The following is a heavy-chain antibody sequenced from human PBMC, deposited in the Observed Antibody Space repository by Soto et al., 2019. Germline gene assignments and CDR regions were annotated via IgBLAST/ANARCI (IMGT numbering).Heavy chain of an antibody. CDR2: IKQDGSEK. V-gene: IGHV3-7*03. J-gene: IGHJ6*02. D-gene: IGHD6-19*01. CDR1: GFTFSSYW. Sequence: PGGSLRLSCAASGFTFSSYWMSWVRQAPGKXLEWVANIKQDGSEKYDVDSVKGRFTISRDNAKNSLYLQMNSLRAEDTAVYYCARSGQGGYSSGWYRDYYGMDVWGQGATVTVSS. CDR3: ARSGQGGYSSGWYRDYYGMDV.